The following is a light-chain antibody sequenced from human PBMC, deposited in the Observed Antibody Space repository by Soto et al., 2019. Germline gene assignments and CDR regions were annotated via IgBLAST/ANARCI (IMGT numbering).Light chain of an antibody. Sequence: EIVMTQSPATLSVSPGERATLSCRASQSVSSNLAWYQQKPGQAPRLLIYGASTRATGITARFSGSGSGTEFTLTISSLKSEDFAVYYCQQYNNGPPWTFGQGTKVEIK. CDR2: GAS. CDR1: QSVSSN. J-gene: IGKJ1*01. CDR3: QQYNNGPPWT. V-gene: IGKV3-15*01.